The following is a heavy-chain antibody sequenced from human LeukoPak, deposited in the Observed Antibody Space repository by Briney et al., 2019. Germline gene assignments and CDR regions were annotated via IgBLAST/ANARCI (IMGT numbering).Heavy chain of an antibody. J-gene: IGHJ5*01. CDR1: GFTFSSYA. V-gene: IGHV3-23*01. CDR3: AKDRDFWSGYYTGADS. D-gene: IGHD3-3*01. CDR2: ISSSGGST. Sequence: GGSLRLSCAASGFTFSSYAMSWVRQAPGKGLDWVSGISSSGGSTFYADSVKGRFTISRDNSKNTLYLQMNSLRAEDTAVYYCAKDRDFWSGYYTGADSWGQGTLVTVSS.